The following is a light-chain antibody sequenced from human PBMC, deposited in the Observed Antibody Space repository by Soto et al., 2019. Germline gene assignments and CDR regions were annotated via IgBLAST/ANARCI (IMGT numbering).Light chain of an antibody. CDR3: QQRSDWPS. V-gene: IGKV3-11*01. Sequence: EIVLTQSPATLSLSPGARAPLSCRASQSVSNYLAWYQQNPGQAPRLLIYDASNRATGIPARFSGSGSGTDFTLTISSLEPEDFAVYYCQQRSDWPSFGQGTRLEIK. J-gene: IGKJ5*01. CDR2: DAS. CDR1: QSVSNY.